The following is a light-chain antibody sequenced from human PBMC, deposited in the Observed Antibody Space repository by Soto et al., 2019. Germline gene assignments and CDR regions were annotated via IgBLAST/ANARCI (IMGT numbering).Light chain of an antibody. CDR2: AAS. CDR1: QGISSY. V-gene: IGKV1D-12*01. J-gene: IGKJ4*02. Sequence: IQMTQSPSSGSASVGERVTMTCRASQGISSYLAWYQQKPGKAPKLLIYAASSLQSGVPSRFSGSGSGTDFTLTISSLQPEDFATYYCQQANSIPLTFGGGTKVDIK. CDR3: QQANSIPLT.